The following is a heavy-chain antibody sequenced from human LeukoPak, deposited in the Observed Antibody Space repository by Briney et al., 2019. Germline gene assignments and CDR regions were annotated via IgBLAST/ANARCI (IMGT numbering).Heavy chain of an antibody. Sequence: ASVKVSCKASGYTFTGYYMHWVRQAPGQGLEWMGWINPNSGGTNYAQKFQGRVTITRNTSISTAYMELSSLRSEDTAVYYCARGIISLSNWFDPWGQGTLVTVSS. V-gene: IGHV1-2*02. J-gene: IGHJ5*02. CDR2: INPNSGGT. D-gene: IGHD3-16*02. CDR1: GYTFTGYY. CDR3: ARGIISLSNWFDP.